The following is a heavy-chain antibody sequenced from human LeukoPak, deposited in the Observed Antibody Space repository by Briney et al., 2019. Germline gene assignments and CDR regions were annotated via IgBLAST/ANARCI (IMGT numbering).Heavy chain of an antibody. CDR1: GFTFDDFG. J-gene: IGHJ4*02. CDR2: INWIGTKA. CDR3: AMRIGFDY. V-gene: IGHV3-20*04. Sequence: GGSLRLSCAASGFTFDDFGMSWVRHVPGKGLEWVSGINWIGTKADYADSVKGRFIISRDNAKNSVYLQLNSLSAEDTAVYYCAMRIGFDYWGQGTLVTVSS.